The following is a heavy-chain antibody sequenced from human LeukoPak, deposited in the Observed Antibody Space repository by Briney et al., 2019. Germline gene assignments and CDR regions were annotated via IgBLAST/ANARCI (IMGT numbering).Heavy chain of an antibody. V-gene: IGHV3-30*04. J-gene: IGHJ6*02. CDR2: ISYDGSNK. Sequence: GRSLRPSCAASGFTFSSYAMHWVRQAPGKGLEWVAVISYDGSNKYYADSVKGRFTISRDNSKNTLYLQMNSLRAEDTAVYYCARDFTMVRGVIDPSWYYYYGMDVWGQGTTVTVSS. CDR3: ARDFTMVRGVIDPSWYYYYGMDV. CDR1: GFTFSSYA. D-gene: IGHD3-10*01.